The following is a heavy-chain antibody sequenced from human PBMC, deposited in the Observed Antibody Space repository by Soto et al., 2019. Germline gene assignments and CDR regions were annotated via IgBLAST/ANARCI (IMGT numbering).Heavy chain of an antibody. V-gene: IGHV1-69*13. CDR1: GGTFSSYA. Sequence: ASVKVSCKASGGTFSSYAISWVRQAPGQGLEWMGGIIPIFGTANYAQKFQGRVTITADESTSTAYMELSSLRSEDTAVYYCAKGALQYYDFWSGYPPDYYYGMDVWGQGTTVTSP. CDR2: IIPIFGTA. J-gene: IGHJ6*02. D-gene: IGHD3-3*01. CDR3: AKGALQYYDFWSGYPPDYYYGMDV.